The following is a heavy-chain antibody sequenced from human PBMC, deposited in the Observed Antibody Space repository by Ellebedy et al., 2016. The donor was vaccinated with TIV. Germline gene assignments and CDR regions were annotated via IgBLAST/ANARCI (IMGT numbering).Heavy chain of an antibody. CDR3: ARFRYTSFWHLGHNGLDC. D-gene: IGHD6-19*01. CDR1: GFRFSDYY. J-gene: IGHJ4*02. Sequence: GESLKISCAASGFRFSDYYMTWIRQAPGKGPEWISYISVDGGATYYSDSVKGRFSISRDNAAQSLYLQLNNLRADDTAIYYCARFRYTSFWHLGHNGLDCWGQGTLVSVSS. CDR2: ISVDGGAT. V-gene: IGHV3-11*01.